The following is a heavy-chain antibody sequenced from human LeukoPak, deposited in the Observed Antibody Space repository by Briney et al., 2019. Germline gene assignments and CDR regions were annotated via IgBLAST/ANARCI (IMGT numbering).Heavy chain of an antibody. CDR1: GGSISSSSYY. CDR3: ARERGRTTVTNLPEIWFDP. J-gene: IGHJ5*02. Sequence: SETLSLTCTVSGGSISSSSYYWGWIRQPPGKGLEWIGSIYYSGSTYYNPSLKSRVTISVDTSKNQFSLKLSSVTAADTAVFYCARERGRTTVTNLPEIWFDPWGQGTLVTVSS. CDR2: IYYSGST. D-gene: IGHD4-17*01. V-gene: IGHV4-39*07.